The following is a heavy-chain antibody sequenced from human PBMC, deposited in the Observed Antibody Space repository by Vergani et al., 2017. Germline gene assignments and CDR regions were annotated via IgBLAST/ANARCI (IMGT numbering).Heavy chain of an antibody. J-gene: IGHJ4*02. V-gene: IGHV1-2*02. CDR3: ARVGTSSNRYYFDY. D-gene: IGHD2-2*01. CDR1: GDTFTDYF. Sequence: QVQLVQSGAEVKKPGASVKVSCKASGDTFTDYFMHWVRQAPGQGLEWMGWINPNSGGTNYAQKFQGRVTMTRDTSISTAYMELSNLRSDDTAVYYCARVGTSSNRYYFDYWVQGTLVTVSS. CDR2: INPNSGGT.